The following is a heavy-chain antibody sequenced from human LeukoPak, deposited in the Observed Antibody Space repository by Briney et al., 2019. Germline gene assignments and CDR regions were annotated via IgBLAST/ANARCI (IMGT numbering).Heavy chain of an antibody. Sequence: PGGSLRLSCAASGFNFSDYYMSWIRQAPGKGLEWVSYISSSGSTIDYADSVKGRFTVSRDNAKNSLYLQMNSLRAEDTAVYYCAKASLYDSTAYWGQGTLVTVSS. CDR2: ISSSGSTI. CDR3: AKASLYDSTAY. V-gene: IGHV3-11*01. CDR1: GFNFSDYY. D-gene: IGHD3-22*01. J-gene: IGHJ4*02.